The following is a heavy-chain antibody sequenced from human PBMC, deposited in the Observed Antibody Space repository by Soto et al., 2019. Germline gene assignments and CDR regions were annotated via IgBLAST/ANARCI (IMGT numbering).Heavy chain of an antibody. CDR2: IDYSGST. J-gene: IGHJ5*02. Sequence: SETLSLTCTISGGSISSSSYYWGWIRQPPGKGLEWIGSIDYSGSTYHNPSLKSRVTMSVDTSKNQFSLKLSSVTAVDTAVYYCARHLRSTTTPPRVWFDTWGLGTLVTVSS. CDR3: ARHLRSTTTPPRVWFDT. V-gene: IGHV4-39*01. D-gene: IGHD1-1*01. CDR1: GGSISSSSYY.